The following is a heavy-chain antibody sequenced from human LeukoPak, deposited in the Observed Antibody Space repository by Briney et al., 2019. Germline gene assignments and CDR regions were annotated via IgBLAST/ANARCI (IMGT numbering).Heavy chain of an antibody. CDR3: ARDLGVPNYDSSGSYFDY. D-gene: IGHD3-22*01. J-gene: IGHJ4*02. CDR1: GGSISSYY. V-gene: IGHV4-4*07. CDR2: IYTSGST. Sequence: PSETLSLTCTVSGGSISSYYWSWIRQPAGKGPEWIGRIYTSGSTNYNPSLKSRVTMSVDTSKNQFSLKLSSVTAADTAVYYCARDLGVPNYDSSGSYFDYWGQGTLVTVSS.